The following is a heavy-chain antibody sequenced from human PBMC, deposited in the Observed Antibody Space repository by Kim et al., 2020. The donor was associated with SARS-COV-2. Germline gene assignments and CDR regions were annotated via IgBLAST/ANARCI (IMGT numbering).Heavy chain of an antibody. CDR3: ASGSGGSGSYPPSRFDY. D-gene: IGHD1-26*01. Sequence: GGSLRLSCAASGFTFSSYWMSWVRQAPGKGLEWVANIKQDGSEKYYVDSVKGRFTISRDNAKNSLYLQMNSLRAEDTAVYYCASGSGGSGSYPPSRFDYWGQGTLVTVSS. CDR2: IKQDGSEK. J-gene: IGHJ4*02. V-gene: IGHV3-7*01. CDR1: GFTFSSYW.